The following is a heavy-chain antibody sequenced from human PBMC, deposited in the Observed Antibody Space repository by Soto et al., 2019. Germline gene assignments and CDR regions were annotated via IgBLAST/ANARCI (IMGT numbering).Heavy chain of an antibody. Sequence: SETLSLTCTVSGGSINSGDYYWSWIRQPPGKGLEWIGNLYYTGSTYYNPSLKSRVTISVDTSKEQFSLMVTSVTAADTAVYYCARYRYSDSLKEYYFDYWGQGTLVTVSS. CDR3: ARYRYSDSLKEYYFDY. V-gene: IGHV4-30-4*01. CDR2: LYYTGST. J-gene: IGHJ4*02. CDR1: GGSINSGDYY. D-gene: IGHD3-22*01.